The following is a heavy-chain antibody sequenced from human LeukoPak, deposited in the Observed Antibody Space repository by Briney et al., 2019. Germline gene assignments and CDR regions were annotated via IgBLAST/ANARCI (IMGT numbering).Heavy chain of an antibody. CDR1: GGTFSSYA. CDR3: ARELVGATDYYYYYGMDV. D-gene: IGHD1-26*01. Sequence: ASVKVPCKASGGTFSSYAISWVRQAPGQGLEWMGWISAYNGNTNYAQKLQGRVTMTTDTSTSTAYMELRSLRSDDTAVYYCARELVGATDYYYYYGMDVWGQGTTVTVSS. CDR2: ISAYNGNT. V-gene: IGHV1-18*01. J-gene: IGHJ6*02.